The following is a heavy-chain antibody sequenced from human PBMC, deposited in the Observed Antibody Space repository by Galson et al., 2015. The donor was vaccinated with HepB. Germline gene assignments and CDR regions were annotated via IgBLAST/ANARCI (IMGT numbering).Heavy chain of an antibody. CDR1: GYTFTSYH. V-gene: IGHV1-46*01. CDR2: INPSGGST. Sequence: SVKVSCKASGYTFTSYHMHWVRQAPGQGLEWMGIINPSGGSTSYAQKFQGRVTMTRDTSTSTVYMELSSLRSEDTAVYYCARACWGITMVRGVKVGGMDVWGQGTTVTVSS. J-gene: IGHJ6*02. D-gene: IGHD3-10*01. CDR3: ARACWGITMVRGVKVGGMDV.